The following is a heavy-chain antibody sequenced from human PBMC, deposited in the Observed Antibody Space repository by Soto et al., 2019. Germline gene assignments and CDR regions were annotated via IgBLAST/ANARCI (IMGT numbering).Heavy chain of an antibody. Sequence: GGSLRLSCVASGFTLSSNSMTWVRQAPGKGLEWVASISSSGSYTHYADSVKGRFIISRDNAKNSLYLQMHSLRDEDTAVYYCAREGWPLLQTGMDVWGQGTTVTVSS. CDR2: ISSSGSYT. J-gene: IGHJ6*02. D-gene: IGHD2-15*01. CDR1: GFTLSSNS. CDR3: AREGWPLLQTGMDV. V-gene: IGHV3-21*06.